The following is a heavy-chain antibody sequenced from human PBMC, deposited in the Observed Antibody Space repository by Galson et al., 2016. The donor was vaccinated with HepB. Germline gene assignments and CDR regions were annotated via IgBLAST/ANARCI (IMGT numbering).Heavy chain of an antibody. CDR1: GFPFSDYY. CDR2: IDYSGTKV. Sequence: SLRLSCAASGFPFSDYYMSWIRQAPGKGLEWVSNIDYSGTKVYYADSVKGRFTISRDNVKNSLYLQLNSLRDEDTAVYYCAREESSGSYCNYWGQGTLVTVSS. V-gene: IGHV3-11*04. CDR3: AREESSGSYCNY. J-gene: IGHJ4*02. D-gene: IGHD1-26*01.